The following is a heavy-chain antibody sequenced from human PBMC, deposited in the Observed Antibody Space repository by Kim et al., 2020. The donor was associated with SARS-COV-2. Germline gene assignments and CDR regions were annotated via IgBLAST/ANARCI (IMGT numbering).Heavy chain of an antibody. V-gene: IGHV3-7*01. CDR3: ARDRGYCSYDY. J-gene: IGHJ4*02. CDR1: TFIFTNHW. CDR2: IKEDGSEK. Sequence: GGSLRLSCTASTFIFTNHWINWVRQAPGKGLEWVAGIKEDGSEKYYVDSVRGRFTISRDNAKNSVYLQMNSLRGEDTAVYYCARDRGYCSYDYWGQGTPV. D-gene: IGHD1-26*01.